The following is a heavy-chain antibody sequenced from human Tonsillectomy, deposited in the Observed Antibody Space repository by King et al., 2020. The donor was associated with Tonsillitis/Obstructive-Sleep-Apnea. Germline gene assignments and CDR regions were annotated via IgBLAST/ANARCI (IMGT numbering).Heavy chain of an antibody. D-gene: IGHD7-27*01. CDR1: GFTFSSYG. CDR2: ISYDGRNK. V-gene: IGHV3-30*18. CDR3: AKGRTGVYWYFDL. J-gene: IGHJ2*01. Sequence: VQLVESGGGVVQPGRSLGLSCAASGFTFSSYGWNWVRQAPGKGLEGGAVISYDGRNKYYPDSVKGRFTISRENSKNTLYLQRNSLRAEDTAVYYCAKGRTGVYWYFDLWGRGTLVTVSS.